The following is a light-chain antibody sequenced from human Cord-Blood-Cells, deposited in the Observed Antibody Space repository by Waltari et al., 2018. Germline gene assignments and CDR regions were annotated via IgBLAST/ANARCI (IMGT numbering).Light chain of an antibody. Sequence: QSALTPPASVSGSPGQSITISCTGTSSDVGGYNYVSWYQQHPGKASNLMIYDVSNRPSGVSNRFSGSKSGNTASLTISGLQAEDEADYYCSSYTSSSTYVVFGGGTKLTVL. CDR1: SSDVGGYNY. CDR2: DVS. CDR3: SSYTSSSTYVV. J-gene: IGLJ2*01. V-gene: IGLV2-14*01.